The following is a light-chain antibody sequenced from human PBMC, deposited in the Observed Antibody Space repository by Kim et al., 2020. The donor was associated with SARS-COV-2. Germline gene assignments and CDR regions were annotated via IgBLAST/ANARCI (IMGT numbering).Light chain of an antibody. J-gene: IGLJ2*01. V-gene: IGLV1-40*01. CDR2: GNS. CDR3: QSYDSSLSGSV. CDR1: SSNIGAGYD. Sequence: QEVTISCTGSSSNIGAGYDVHWYQQRPGTAPKLLIYGNSNRPSGVPDRFSGSKSGTSASLAITGLQAEDEADYYCQSYDSSLSGSVFGGGTQLTVL.